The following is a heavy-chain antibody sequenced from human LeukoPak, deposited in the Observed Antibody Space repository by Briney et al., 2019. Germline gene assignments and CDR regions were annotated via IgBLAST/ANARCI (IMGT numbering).Heavy chain of an antibody. J-gene: IGHJ4*02. CDR3: AKPIAVAGTSEDY. D-gene: IGHD6-19*01. V-gene: IGHV3-23*01. Sequence: GGSLRLSCAASGFTFSSYAMSWVRQAPGKGLEWVSAISGRGGSTYYADSVKGRFTISRDNSKNTLYLQMNSLRAEDTAVYYCAKPIAVAGTSEDYWGQGTLVTVSS. CDR1: GFTFSSYA. CDR2: ISGRGGST.